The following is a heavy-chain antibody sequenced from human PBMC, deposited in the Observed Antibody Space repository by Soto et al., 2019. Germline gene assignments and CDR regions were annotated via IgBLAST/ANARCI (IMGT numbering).Heavy chain of an antibody. CDR3: ARRWGSAADY. V-gene: IGHV4-59*08. J-gene: IGHJ4*02. Sequence: SETLSLTCTVSGGSISGYYWSWIRQPPGKGLEWIGYIYYSGSTNYNPSLKSRVTISVDTSKNQFSLKLSSVTAADTAVYYCARRWGSAADYWGQGTLVTVSS. CDR1: GGSISGYY. D-gene: IGHD2-15*01. CDR2: IYYSGST.